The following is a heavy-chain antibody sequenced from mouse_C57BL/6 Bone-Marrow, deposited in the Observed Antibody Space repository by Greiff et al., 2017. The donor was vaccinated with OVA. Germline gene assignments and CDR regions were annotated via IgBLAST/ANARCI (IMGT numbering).Heavy chain of an antibody. D-gene: IGHD2-3*01. V-gene: IGHV5-9*01. J-gene: IGHJ2*01. CDR1: GFTFSSYT. CDR2: ISGGGGNT. Sequence: EVQRVESGGGLVKPGGSLKLSCAASGFTFSSYTMSWVRQTPEKRLEWVATISGGGGNTSYPDSVKGRFTISRDNAKNTLYLQMSSLRSEDTALYYGAKDGYYPYYFDYWGQGTTLTVSS. CDR3: AKDGYYPYYFDY.